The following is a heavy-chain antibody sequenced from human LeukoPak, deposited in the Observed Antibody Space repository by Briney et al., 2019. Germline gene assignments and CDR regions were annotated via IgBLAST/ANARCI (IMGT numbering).Heavy chain of an antibody. V-gene: IGHV3-20*04. CDR2: INGIGGSR. D-gene: IGHD6-6*01. Sequence: GGSLRLSCAASGFIFDDYGMSWVRQAAGEGLEWVSGINGIGGSRGYAGSVKGRFTISRDKANNSAYHQMNSLRAEDPAVYYCARGSSFHNYWGQGTLVTASS. J-gene: IGHJ4*02. CDR3: ARGSSFHNY. CDR1: GFIFDDYG.